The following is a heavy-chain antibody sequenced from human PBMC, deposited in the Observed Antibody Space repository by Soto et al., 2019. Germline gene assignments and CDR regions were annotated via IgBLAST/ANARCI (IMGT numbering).Heavy chain of an antibody. D-gene: IGHD3-22*01. CDR3: ARAFDDSSCDYGALGL. V-gene: IGHV4-30-4*01. CDR2: IYYTGST. J-gene: IGHJ4*02. Sequence: QVQLQESGPGLVKPSQTLSLTCTVSGAFIRSGDYYWSWIRQPPGKGLEWIGYIYYTGSTYYNPSLKSRLSISVYPSNNQLPLELTSVTVADTAVDYCARAFDDSSCDYGALGLWGQGTLVTVSS. CDR1: GAFIRSGDYY.